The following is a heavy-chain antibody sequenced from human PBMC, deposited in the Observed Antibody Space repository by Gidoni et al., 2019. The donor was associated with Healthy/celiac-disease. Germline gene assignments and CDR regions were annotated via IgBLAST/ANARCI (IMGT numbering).Heavy chain of an antibody. CDR3: AKMVVVIVDAFDI. J-gene: IGHJ3*02. CDR1: GFTFSSYA. Sequence: EVQLLESGGGLVQPGGSLRLSCAASGFTFSSYAMSWVRQAPGTGLEWVSAISGSGGSTYYADSVKGRFTISRDNSKNTLYLQMNSLRAEDTAVYYCAKMVVVIVDAFDIWGQGTMVTVSS. CDR2: ISGSGGST. D-gene: IGHD3-22*01. V-gene: IGHV3-23*01.